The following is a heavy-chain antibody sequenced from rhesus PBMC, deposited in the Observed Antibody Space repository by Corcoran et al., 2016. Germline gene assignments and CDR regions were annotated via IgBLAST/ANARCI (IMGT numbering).Heavy chain of an antibody. CDR2: IDPEVGET. CDR3: ATLTYDNGYFDL. J-gene: IGHJ2*01. D-gene: IGHD3-40*01. V-gene: IGHV1-111*02. CDR1: GYNYTDYY. Sequence: EVQLVQPGAEVKKPGASVNISCKDSGYNYTDYYLPWGRQAPGKGLGGGRLIDPEVGETLHAPKFQDRVTITADTSTDTAYMDLSSLTSEDTAVYYCATLTYDNGYFDLWGPGTPITISS.